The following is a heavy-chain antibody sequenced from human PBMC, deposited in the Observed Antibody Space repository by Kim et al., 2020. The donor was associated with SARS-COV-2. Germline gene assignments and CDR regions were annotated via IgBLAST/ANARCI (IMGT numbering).Heavy chain of an antibody. J-gene: IGHJ6*03. CDR1: GGTFSSYA. CDR2: IIPIFGTA. CDR3: ARGYDYYDSSGYFPYYYYYDIDV. V-gene: IGHV1-69*13. Sequence: SVKVSCKASGGTFSSYAISWVRQAPGQGLEWMGGIIPIFGTANYAQKFQGRVTITADESTSTAYMELSSLRSEDTAVYYCARGYDYYDSSGYFPYYYYYDIDVWGEETTVTVS. D-gene: IGHD3-22*01.